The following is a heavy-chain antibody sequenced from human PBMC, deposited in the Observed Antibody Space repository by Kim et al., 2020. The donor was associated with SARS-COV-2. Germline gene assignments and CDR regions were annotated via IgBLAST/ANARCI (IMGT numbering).Heavy chain of an antibody. Sequence: GGSLRLSCAASGFNFPVYWMHWVRQAPGKGLMWVSHINADGYSTRYADSVKGRFTVSRDNTKNSLYLQMTGLRVDDTAVYYCVRDRGAPDSFNLWGRGTMVTVSS. CDR2: INADGYST. V-gene: IGHV3-74*01. J-gene: IGHJ3*01. CDR1: GFNFPVYW. CDR3: VRDRGAPDSFNL.